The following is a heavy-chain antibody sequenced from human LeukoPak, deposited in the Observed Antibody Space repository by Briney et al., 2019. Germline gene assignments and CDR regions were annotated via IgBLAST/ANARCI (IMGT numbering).Heavy chain of an antibody. CDR3: ARGVDIVATIGNWFDP. Sequence: GESLKISCKGSGYSFTSYWIGWVRQMPGKGLEWMGIIYPGDSDTRYSPSFQGQVTISADKSISTAYLQWSSLKASDTAMYYCARGVDIVATIGNWFDPWGQGTLVTVSS. CDR2: IYPGDSDT. CDR1: GYSFTSYW. V-gene: IGHV5-51*01. D-gene: IGHD5-12*01. J-gene: IGHJ5*02.